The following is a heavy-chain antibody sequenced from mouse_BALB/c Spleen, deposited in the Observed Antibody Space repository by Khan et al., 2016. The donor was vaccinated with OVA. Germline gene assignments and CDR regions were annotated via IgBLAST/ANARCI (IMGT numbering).Heavy chain of an antibody. CDR3: SRPPHFSYVLVY. CDR2: ISTYTGEP. Sequence: QIQLVQSGPELKKPGETVKISCKASGYTFTNYGMNWVKQAPGKALKWMGWISTYTGEPTYADDFKGRFAFSLESSASTAYLKINNLKNEDTATYVCSRPPHFSYVLVYWGQGTSVTVSS. V-gene: IGHV9-3-1*01. J-gene: IGHJ4*01. CDR1: GYTFTNYG.